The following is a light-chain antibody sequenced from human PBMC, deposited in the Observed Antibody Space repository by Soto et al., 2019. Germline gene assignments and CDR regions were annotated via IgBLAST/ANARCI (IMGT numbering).Light chain of an antibody. CDR3: ATWDDSLNVWV. J-gene: IGLJ3*02. Sequence: QLVLTQPPSASETPGQRVTISCSGSSSNIGSNTVNWYQQLPGTAPNLLIYSNYKRPSGVPDRFSGSKSGTSASLAISGLQSEDEADYYCATWDDSLNVWVFGGGTKLTVL. V-gene: IGLV1-44*01. CDR2: SNY. CDR1: SSNIGSNT.